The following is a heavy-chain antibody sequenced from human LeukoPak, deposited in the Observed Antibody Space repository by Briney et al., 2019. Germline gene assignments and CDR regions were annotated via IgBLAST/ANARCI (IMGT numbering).Heavy chain of an antibody. Sequence: GGSLRLSCAASGFTFSSYAMHWVRQAPGKGLEWVAVISYDGSNKYYADSVKGRFTISRDNSKNTLYLQMNSLRAGDTAIYYCAKDRFGGVGAYYFDYWGQGTLATVSS. D-gene: IGHD1-26*01. CDR3: AKDRFGGVGAYYFDY. CDR1: GFTFSSYA. V-gene: IGHV3-30-3*01. CDR2: ISYDGSNK. J-gene: IGHJ4*02.